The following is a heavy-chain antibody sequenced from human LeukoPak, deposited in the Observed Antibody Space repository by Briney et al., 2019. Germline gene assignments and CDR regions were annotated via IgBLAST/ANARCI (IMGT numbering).Heavy chain of an antibody. Sequence: GGSLRLSCAASGFTFSSYAMHWVRQAPGKGLEWVAVISYDGSNKYYADSVKGRFTISRDNSKNTLYLQMNSLRAEDTAVYYCARGDIQLWSPLDIWGQGTVVTVSS. CDR2: ISYDGSNK. CDR3: ARGDIQLWSPLDI. D-gene: IGHD5-18*01. J-gene: IGHJ3*02. CDR1: GFTFSSYA. V-gene: IGHV3-30-3*01.